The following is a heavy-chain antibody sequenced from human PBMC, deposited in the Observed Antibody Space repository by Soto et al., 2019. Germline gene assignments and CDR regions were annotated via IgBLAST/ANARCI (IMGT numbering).Heavy chain of an antibody. Sequence: ASVEVSCKASGYTFNGYYIHWVRQAPGQGLDWMGYINPNSGGTKYAQKFQGRVTMTSDTSISTAYMELSSLRSDDTAVYFCARAVGGTDYAMDVWGQGTTVTVSS. V-gene: IGHV1-2*02. CDR1: GYTFNGYY. J-gene: IGHJ6*02. CDR3: ARAVGGTDYAMDV. D-gene: IGHD6-19*01. CDR2: INPNSGGT.